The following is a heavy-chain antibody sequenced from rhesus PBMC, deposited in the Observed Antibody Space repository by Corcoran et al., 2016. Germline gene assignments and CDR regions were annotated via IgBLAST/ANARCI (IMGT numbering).Heavy chain of an antibody. CDR3: TSGPNLDS. V-gene: IGHV3-6*01. CDR1: GFPFSKHD. CDR2: IGSKADGGTA. J-gene: IGHJ6*01. Sequence: EVQLVESGGGLVQPGGALRVSCVAPGFPFSKHDIYWVRQATGKGLEGVGFIGSKADGGTAEYAASVKGRFTISRDVSKSIVYLQMSSLKTEDTAVYYCTSGPNLDSWGQGVVVTVSS.